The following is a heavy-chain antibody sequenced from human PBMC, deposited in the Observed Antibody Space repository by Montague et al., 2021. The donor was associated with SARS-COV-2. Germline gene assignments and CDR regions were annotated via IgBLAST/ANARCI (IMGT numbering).Heavy chain of an antibody. Sequence: SETLSLTCTVYGGSITGYYWSWLRRSPGKGLEWIAYIYDGGAVNYNPSLGSRVTISTDTSKNQLSLKVKSVTAADTAVYYCVRDHPYGGYRGAYDIWGQGTVVTVSS. V-gene: IGHV4-59*01. CDR1: GGSITGYY. J-gene: IGHJ3*02. D-gene: IGHD4-17*01. CDR2: IYDGGAV. CDR3: VRDHPYGGYRGAYDI.